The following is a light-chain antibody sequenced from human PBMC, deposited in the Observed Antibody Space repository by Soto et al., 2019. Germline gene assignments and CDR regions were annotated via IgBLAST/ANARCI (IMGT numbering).Light chain of an antibody. CDR1: QRISSY. J-gene: IGKJ1*01. Sequence: DIQMTQSPSSLSASVGDRVTITCRASQRISSYLNWYQQKPGKAPKLLIYAASSLQSGVPSRFSGSGSGTEFTLTISNLQPDDFATYYCQQYNSYSPTFGQGTKVDI. V-gene: IGKV1-5*01. CDR3: QQYNSYSPT. CDR2: AAS.